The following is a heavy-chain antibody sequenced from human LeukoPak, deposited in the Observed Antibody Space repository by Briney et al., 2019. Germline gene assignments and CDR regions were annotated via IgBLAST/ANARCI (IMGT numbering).Heavy chain of an antibody. Sequence: PSETLSLTCTVSGGSISSYYWSWIRQPPGKGLEWIGYIYYSGSTNYNPSLKSRVTISVDTSKNQFSLKLSSVTAADTAVYYCARGWSSSWYAYYWYFDLWGRGTLVTVSS. CDR2: IYYSGST. D-gene: IGHD6-13*01. CDR1: GGSISSYY. CDR3: ARGWSSSWYAYYWYFDL. V-gene: IGHV4-59*01. J-gene: IGHJ2*01.